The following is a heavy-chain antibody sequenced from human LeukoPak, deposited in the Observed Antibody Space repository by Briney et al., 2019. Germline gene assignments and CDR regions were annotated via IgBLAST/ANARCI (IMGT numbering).Heavy chain of an antibody. CDR3: ARHTRGKDIVVVPAAMSTYGMDV. J-gene: IGHJ6*02. CDR1: GGSISSGGYS. V-gene: IGHV4-30-2*01. CDR2: IYHSGST. Sequence: SQTLSLTCAVSGGSISSGGYSWSWIRQPPGKGLEWIGYIYHSGSTYYNPSLKSRVTISVDRSKNQFSLKLSSVTAADTAVYYCARHTRGKDIVVVPAAMSTYGMDVWGQGTTVTVSS. D-gene: IGHD2-2*01.